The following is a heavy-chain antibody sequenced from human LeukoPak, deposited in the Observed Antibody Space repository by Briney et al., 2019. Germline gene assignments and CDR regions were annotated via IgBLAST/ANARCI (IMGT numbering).Heavy chain of an antibody. J-gene: IGHJ6*03. CDR1: GGTFSSYA. Sequence: ASVKVSCKASGGTFSSYAISWVRQAPGQGLEWMGGIIPIFGTANYAQKFQGRVTITTDESTSTAYMELSSLRSEDTAVYYCARSTYYYDSSGYIRTNNYYYYYMDVWGKGTTVTVSS. V-gene: IGHV1-69*05. D-gene: IGHD3-22*01. CDR3: ARSTYYYDSSGYIRTNNYYYYYMDV. CDR2: IIPIFGTA.